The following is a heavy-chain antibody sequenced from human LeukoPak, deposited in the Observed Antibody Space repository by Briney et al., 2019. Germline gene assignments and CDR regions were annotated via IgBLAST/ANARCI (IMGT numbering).Heavy chain of an antibody. J-gene: IGHJ4*02. CDR3: TRVGYIDEGIDY. CDR2: IKQDGSKK. Sequence: GGSLRLSCAASGFTFSSYWMDWVRQVPGKGLEWVANIKQDGSKKSYVDSVKGRFTISRDNAKNSLYLQMNSLRAEDTAIYYCTRVGYIDEGIDYWGQGTLVTVSS. V-gene: IGHV3-7*04. CDR1: GFTFSSYW. D-gene: IGHD5-24*01.